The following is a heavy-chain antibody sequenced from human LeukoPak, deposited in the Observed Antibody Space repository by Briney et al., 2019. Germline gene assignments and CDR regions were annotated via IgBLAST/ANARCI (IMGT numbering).Heavy chain of an antibody. J-gene: IGHJ1*01. CDR3: ARIGISARGTNFHH. D-gene: IGHD6-13*01. V-gene: IGHV1-2*02. CDR1: GGTFSSYA. CDR2: INSNSADT. Sequence: ASVKVSCKASGGTFSSYAISWVRQAPGQGLEWMGWINSNSADTNYAQNFQGRVTMTRDTSISTAYMELSRLRSDDTALYYCARIGISARGTNFHHWGQGTLVTVSS.